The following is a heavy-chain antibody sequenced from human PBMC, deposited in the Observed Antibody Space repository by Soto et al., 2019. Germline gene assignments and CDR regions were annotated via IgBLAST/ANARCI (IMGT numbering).Heavy chain of an antibody. J-gene: IGHJ1*01. CDR3: AKGVPGIAVAGTGYYQX. CDR1: GFTFISDA. Sequence: GSLILSCAASGFTFISDAMSWFRHAPGKGLEWVSGISGSGDSTYYADSVKGRFTISRDNSKNRLYLQMNSLRAEDTAVYYCAKGVPGIAVAGTGYYQXWGQGTLVTVSS. CDR2: ISGSGDST. D-gene: IGHD6-19*01. V-gene: IGHV3-23*01.